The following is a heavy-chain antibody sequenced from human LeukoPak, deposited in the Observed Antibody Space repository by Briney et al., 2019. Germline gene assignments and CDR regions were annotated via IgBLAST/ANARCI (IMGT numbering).Heavy chain of an antibody. J-gene: IGHJ5*02. V-gene: IGHV1-2*06. Sequence: GASVKVSCQASGYTFTGYYMHWVRQAPGQGLEWMGRVNPNNGVPNYAQKFQGRVTMTRDTAISTLYMELSSLRSDDTAVYFWAREVGYSSSYYGRFDPWGQGTLVIVSS. D-gene: IGHD2-2*01. CDR3: AREVGYSSSYYGRFDP. CDR1: GYTFTGYY. CDR2: VNPNNGVP.